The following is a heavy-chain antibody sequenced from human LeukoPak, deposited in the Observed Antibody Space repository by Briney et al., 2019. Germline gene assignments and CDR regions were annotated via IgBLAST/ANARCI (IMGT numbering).Heavy chain of an antibody. CDR1: GFTFSSYW. CDR2: INSDGSST. J-gene: IGHJ6*02. V-gene: IGHV3-74*01. Sequence: GGSLRLPCAASGFTFSSYWMHWVRQAPGKGLVWVSRINSDGSSTSYADSVKGRFTISRDNAKNTLYLQMNSLRAEDTAVYYCARDRSYGSDKNGPHKVWGQGTTVIVSS. CDR3: ARDRSYGSDKNGPHKV. D-gene: IGHD3-10*01.